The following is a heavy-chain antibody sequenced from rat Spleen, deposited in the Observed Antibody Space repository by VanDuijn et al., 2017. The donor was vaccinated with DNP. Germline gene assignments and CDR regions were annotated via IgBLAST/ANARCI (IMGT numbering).Heavy chain of an antibody. D-gene: IGHD4-6*01. Sequence: EVQLVESGGGLVQPGRSLKLSCAASGFIFSDYYMAWVRQAPTKGLECVAYISHDGSSTYYGDSVKGRFTISRDNAKSTLYLQMNSLRSEDMATYYCARWADYFDYWGQGVMVKVSS. CDR2: ISHDGSST. CDR3: ARWADYFDY. J-gene: IGHJ2*01. V-gene: IGHV5-22*01. CDR1: GFIFSDYY.